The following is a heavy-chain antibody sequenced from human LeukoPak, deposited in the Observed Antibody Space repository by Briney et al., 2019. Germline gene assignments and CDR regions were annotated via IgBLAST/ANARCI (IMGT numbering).Heavy chain of an antibody. Sequence: PGRSLRLSCAASGFTFSSYGMHWVRQAPGKGLEWVAVISYDGSNKYYADSVKGRFTISRDNSKNTLYLQMNSLRAEDTAVYYCAKDGVPAAIGYFDYWGQGTLVTVSS. D-gene: IGHD2-2*01. CDR2: ISYDGSNK. CDR1: GFTFSSYG. V-gene: IGHV3-30*18. CDR3: AKDGVPAAIGYFDY. J-gene: IGHJ4*02.